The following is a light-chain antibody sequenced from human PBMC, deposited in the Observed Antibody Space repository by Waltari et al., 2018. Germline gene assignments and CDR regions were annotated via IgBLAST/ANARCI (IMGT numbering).Light chain of an antibody. V-gene: IGLV3-21*02. CDR3: QVWDASRDRGV. J-gene: IGLJ3*02. CDR2: DDS. CDR1: TIGSNS. Sequence: SYVLTQPPSVSVAPGQTARITCSATTIGSNSVHWYQQRPGQAPVLVMCDDSDRPSGIPDRFSGSNSGNTAILTVSGVEVGDEADYYCQVWDASRDRGVFGGGTKLSVL.